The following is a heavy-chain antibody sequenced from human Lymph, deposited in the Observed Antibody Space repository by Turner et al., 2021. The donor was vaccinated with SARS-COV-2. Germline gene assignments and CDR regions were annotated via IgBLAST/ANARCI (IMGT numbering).Heavy chain of an antibody. CDR2: IYYRGST. D-gene: IGHD4-17*01. CDR3: ARETVNNWVDP. Sequence: QVQLQESGPRLVKPLETLSLTCTVSGGSMNSNYWSWIRQPPGKRQEWIGYIYYRGSTNYNPALKKRVTISVDTSKNQISLELTSVTAADTAIYYCARETVNNWVDPWGQGILVTVSS. CDR1: GGSMNSNY. V-gene: IGHV4-59*01. J-gene: IGHJ5*02.